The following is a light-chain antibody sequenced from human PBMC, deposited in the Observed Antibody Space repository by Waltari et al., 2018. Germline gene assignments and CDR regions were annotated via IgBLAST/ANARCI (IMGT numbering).Light chain of an antibody. J-gene: IGLJ2*01. CDR1: SSNIGTKS. CDR2: SNN. Sequence: QSVLTQPPSVSGTPGQRVSISCSGSSSNIGTKSVNWYQQVPGTAPKPLIYSNNKRPSGVPDRFSGSKAGTSASLAISGLQSEDEADYYCATWDDSLNGLFGGGTKLTVL. CDR3: ATWDDSLNGL. V-gene: IGLV1-44*01.